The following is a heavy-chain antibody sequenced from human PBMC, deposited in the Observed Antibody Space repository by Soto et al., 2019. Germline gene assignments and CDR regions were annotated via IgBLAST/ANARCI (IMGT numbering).Heavy chain of an antibody. J-gene: IGHJ6*02. Sequence: ASVKVSCKAPGYTFTGYYMHWVRQAPGQGLEWMGWINPNSGCTNQAEKFQGWVTMTRDTSISTAYTELSRLRSDDTAVYYCARGGWSNYYVMDVWGQGTTVTVSS. CDR2: INPNSGCT. CDR3: ARGGWSNYYVMDV. D-gene: IGHD6-19*01. V-gene: IGHV1-2*04. CDR1: GYTFTGYY.